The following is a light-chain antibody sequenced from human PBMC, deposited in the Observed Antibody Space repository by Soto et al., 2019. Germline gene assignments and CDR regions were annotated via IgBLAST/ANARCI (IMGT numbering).Light chain of an antibody. CDR1: ESIARH. J-gene: IGKJ5*01. CDR3: QQTYSTLSIT. Sequence: DIQMTQSPSSLSASVGDRVTITCRASESIARHLNWYQQKPGRAPNLLIYAASSLQNGGPSRFRGGGSGTDSTLPNSNLQPEDFATYFCQQTYSTLSITFGQGTRLEIK. CDR2: AAS. V-gene: IGKV1-39*01.